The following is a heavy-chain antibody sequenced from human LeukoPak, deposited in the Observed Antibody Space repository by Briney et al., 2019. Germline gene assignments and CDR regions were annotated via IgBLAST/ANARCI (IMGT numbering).Heavy chain of an antibody. J-gene: IGHJ6*02. CDR2: IKQDGTQS. V-gene: IGHV3-7*04. CDR1: GFTVSSDY. CDR3: ARLRPYSSTWYAYYGMDV. Sequence: GGSLRLSCAASGFTVSSDYMSWVRQAPGKGLEWVANIKQDGTQSIYVDSVKGRFTISRDNAKNSLYLQMNSLRAEETAVYYCARLRPYSSTWYAYYGMDVWGQGTTVTVSS. D-gene: IGHD6-13*01.